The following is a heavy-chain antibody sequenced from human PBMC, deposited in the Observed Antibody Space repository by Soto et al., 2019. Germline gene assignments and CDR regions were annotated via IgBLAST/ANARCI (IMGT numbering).Heavy chain of an antibody. Sequence: QVQLVQSGAEVKKPGSSVKVSCKASGGTFSNYPISWVRQAPGQELEWMGGIIPIFGTVNYAQKFQGRVTITADESTSTAYMELSSLRFEDTAVYYCARGNHRWLQLWYFDLWGRGTLVTVSS. D-gene: IGHD5-12*01. J-gene: IGHJ2*01. V-gene: IGHV1-69*12. CDR2: IIPIFGTV. CDR1: GGTFSNYP. CDR3: ARGNHRWLQLWYFDL.